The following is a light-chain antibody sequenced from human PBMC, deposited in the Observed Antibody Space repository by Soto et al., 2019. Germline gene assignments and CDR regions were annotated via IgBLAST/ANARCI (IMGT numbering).Light chain of an antibody. CDR3: QQYNNWST. Sequence: EIVMTQSPATLSVSPGERATLSCRASQSVSSNLAWYQQKPGQAPRLLIYGASTRATGIPARFSGSGSRTEYTLTISSLQSEDFAVYNCQQYNNWSTFCQGTKVEI. CDR1: QSVSSN. CDR2: GAS. J-gene: IGKJ1*01. V-gene: IGKV3-15*01.